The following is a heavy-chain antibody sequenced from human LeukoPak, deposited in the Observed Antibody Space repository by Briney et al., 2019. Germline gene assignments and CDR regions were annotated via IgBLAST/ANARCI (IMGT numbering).Heavy chain of an antibody. D-gene: IGHD6-13*01. J-gene: IGHJ1*01. V-gene: IGHV4-34*01. CDR1: GGSFSGYC. CDR2: INHSGST. CDR3: VRVGAAAGYTIEYFQQ. Sequence: SETLSLTCAAYGGSFSGYCRSCIRQPPGKGLEWIGEINHSGSTNYNPSLKSRVTISVDTSKNQFSLKLSSVTAADTAMYYCVRVGAAAGYTIEYFQQWGQGSMVSVSS.